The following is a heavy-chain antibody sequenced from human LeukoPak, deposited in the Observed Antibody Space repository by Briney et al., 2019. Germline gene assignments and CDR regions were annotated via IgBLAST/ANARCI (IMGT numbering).Heavy chain of an antibody. D-gene: IGHD2-15*01. Sequence: PSETLSLTCTVSGGSINSYFWSWIRQPPGKGLEWIGYINYSGSTNYNPSLKSRVTISVDPSKNQFSLKLSSVTAADTAVYYCARSRSGGYCSGGSCYFGAFDIWGQGTMVTVSS. CDR2: INYSGST. CDR3: ARSRSGGYCSGGSCYFGAFDI. CDR1: GGSINSYF. J-gene: IGHJ3*02. V-gene: IGHV4-59*01.